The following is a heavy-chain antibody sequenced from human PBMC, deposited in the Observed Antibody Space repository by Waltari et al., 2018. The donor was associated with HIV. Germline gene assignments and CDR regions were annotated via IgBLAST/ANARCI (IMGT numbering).Heavy chain of an antibody. CDR1: GYPFISYA. D-gene: IGHD3-3*01. J-gene: IGHJ6*02. V-gene: IGHV1-3*01. CDR2: INVGNYNT. CDR3: AREYDFWSGGYHYYGMDV. Sequence: QVQLVQSGAVVKKPGASVRISCETAGYPFISYALHWWRQAPGQRPEWMGWINVGNYNTKYSQKFQDRVTITGDTSASTGYLDLSSLTSEDTAVYFCAREYDFWSGGYHYYGMDVWGQGTTVTVSS.